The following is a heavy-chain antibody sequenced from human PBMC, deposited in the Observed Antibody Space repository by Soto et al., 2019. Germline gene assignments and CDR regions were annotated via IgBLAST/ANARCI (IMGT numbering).Heavy chain of an antibody. D-gene: IGHD1-1*01. Sequence: KTSETLSLTCTVSGGSISSGDYYWSWIRQPPGKGLEWIGYIYYSGSTYYNPSLKSRVTISVDTSKNQFSLKLSSVTAADTAVYYCASFGATGTTGDYYYYGMDVWGQGTTVTVSS. J-gene: IGHJ6*02. V-gene: IGHV4-30-4*01. CDR3: ASFGATGTTGDYYYYGMDV. CDR2: IYYSGST. CDR1: GGSISSGDYY.